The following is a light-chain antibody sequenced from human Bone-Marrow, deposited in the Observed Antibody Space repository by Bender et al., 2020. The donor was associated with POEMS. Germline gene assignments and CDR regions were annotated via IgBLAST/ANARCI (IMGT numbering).Light chain of an antibody. CDR2: DVT. J-gene: IGLJ3*02. V-gene: IGLV2-23*02. CDR1: SSDVGSYQL. CDR3: CSYAGTISWV. Sequence: QSALTQPASVSGSPGQSITISCTGTSSDVGSYQLVSWYQHHPGKAPKLMVYDVTKRPSGVSNRFSGSKSGNTASLTISGLQADDEADYYCCSYAGTISWVFGGGTRLTVL.